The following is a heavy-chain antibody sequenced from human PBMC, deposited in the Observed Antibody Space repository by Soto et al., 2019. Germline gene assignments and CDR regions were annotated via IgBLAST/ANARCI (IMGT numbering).Heavy chain of an antibody. V-gene: IGHV1-69*08. Sequence: QVQLVQSEAEVKKPGSSVKVSCKASGGTFSTLTINWVRQAPGQGLEWMGRIIPFFGSAVYAQTFQGRVILSADRSSNTAYTELSSLTSADTAVYYCSGRPDTPLVTETWGQGTLVTVSS. D-gene: IGHD2-21*02. CDR1: GGTFSTLT. CDR2: IIPFFGSA. CDR3: SGRPDTPLVTET. J-gene: IGHJ5*02.